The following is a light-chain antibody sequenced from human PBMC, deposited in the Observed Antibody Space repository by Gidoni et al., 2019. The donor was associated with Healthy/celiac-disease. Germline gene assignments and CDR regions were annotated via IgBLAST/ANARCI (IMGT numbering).Light chain of an antibody. V-gene: IGLV3-1*01. CDR2: QDS. Sequence: SYELTQPPSVSASPGQTASITCSGDKLGDKYACGYPQTPGQSPVLVIYQDSKRPTGIPERFSCSNSGNTATLTIRGTQAMDEAYYYCQAWDSSTVVVGGGTKLTVL. CDR3: QAWDSSTVV. J-gene: IGLJ2*01. CDR1: KLGDKY.